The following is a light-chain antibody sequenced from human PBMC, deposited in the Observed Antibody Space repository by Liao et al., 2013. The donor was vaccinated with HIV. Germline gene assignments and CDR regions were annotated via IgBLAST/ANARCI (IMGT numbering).Light chain of an antibody. CDR1: KLGDKY. CDR3: QVWDRSGDPSYV. Sequence: SYDLTQPPSVSVSPGQTARITCSGDKLGDKYAYWYQQKPGQSPVLVIYQDTKRPSGIPERFSGSNSGDTATLTISRVEAGDEADYYCQVWDRSGDPSYVFGTGTKVTV. J-gene: IGLJ1*01. CDR2: QDT. V-gene: IGLV3-1*01.